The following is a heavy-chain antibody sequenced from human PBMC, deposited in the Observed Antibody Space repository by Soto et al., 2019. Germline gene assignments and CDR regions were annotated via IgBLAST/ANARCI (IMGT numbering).Heavy chain of an antibody. J-gene: IGHJ6*02. D-gene: IGHD2-2*01. CDR1: GGTLRSNA. CDR3: AGKVEIPYYHGMDV. Sequence: QVQLVQSGAEVKKPGSSVSASCKASGGTLRSNAINWVRQAPGQGIEWLAGIIPIFGSPNYAQKFKGRVTITADYSSITAYMELSSLRAEDTAVYYCAGKVEIPYYHGMDVWGQGTTVTVSS. CDR2: IIPIFGSP. V-gene: IGHV1-69*01.